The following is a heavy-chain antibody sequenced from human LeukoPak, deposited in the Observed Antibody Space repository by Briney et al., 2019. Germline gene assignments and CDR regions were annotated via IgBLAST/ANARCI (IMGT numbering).Heavy chain of an antibody. CDR3: ARDRTTILSSFDI. CDR2: IWYDGST. CDR1: GFTFSNYG. V-gene: IGHV3-33*01. D-gene: IGHD3-9*01. J-gene: IGHJ3*02. Sequence: PGGSLRLSCAASGFTFSNYGMHWVRQAPGKGLEWVAGIWYDGSTYYTDSVKGRITISRANSKNTLYLQMNTLGAEDTAVYYCARDRTTILSSFDIWGQGTMVTVSS.